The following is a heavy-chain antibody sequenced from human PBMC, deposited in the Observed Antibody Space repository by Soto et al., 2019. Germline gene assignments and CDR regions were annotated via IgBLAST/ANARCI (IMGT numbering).Heavy chain of an antibody. CDR1: GFTFSSYG. V-gene: IGHV3-33*01. J-gene: IGHJ4*02. CDR2: IWYDGSNK. Sequence: GGSLILSCEASGFTFSSYGMHWVRQAPGKGMEWVAVIWYDGSNKYYADSVKGRFTISRDNSKNTLYLQMNSQRAGDTAVYYYARAFGYYAGSGYFYRFFDYWGQGTLVTVS. CDR3: ARAFGYYAGSGYFYRFFDY. D-gene: IGHD3-22*01.